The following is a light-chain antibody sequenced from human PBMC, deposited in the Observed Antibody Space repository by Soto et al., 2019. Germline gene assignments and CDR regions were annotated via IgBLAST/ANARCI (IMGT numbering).Light chain of an antibody. CDR2: DVS. J-gene: IGLJ2*01. V-gene: IGLV2-23*02. CDR3: CLYAGSSTVV. Sequence: QSALTQPASVSGSPGQSITISCTGTSSDVGSYNLVSWYQHHPGKAPKLMIYDVSKRPSGVSNRFSGSKSGNTASLTISGLQAEDEGDYYCCLYAGSSTVVFVGGTKLTVL. CDR1: SSDVGSYNL.